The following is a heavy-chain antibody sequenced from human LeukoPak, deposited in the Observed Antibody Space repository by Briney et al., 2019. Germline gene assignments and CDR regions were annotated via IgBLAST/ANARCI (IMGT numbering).Heavy chain of an antibody. J-gene: IGHJ4*02. D-gene: IGHD6-19*01. CDR1: GFTFSSYA. CDR2: ISYDGSNK. V-gene: IGHV3-30*04. CDR3: ARVSGGWYGDY. Sequence: PGRSLRLSCAASGFTFSSYAMHWVRQAPGKGLEWVAAISYDGSNKYYADSVKGRFTISRDNSKNTLYLQMNSLRAEDTAVYYCARVSGGWYGDYWGQGTLVTVSS.